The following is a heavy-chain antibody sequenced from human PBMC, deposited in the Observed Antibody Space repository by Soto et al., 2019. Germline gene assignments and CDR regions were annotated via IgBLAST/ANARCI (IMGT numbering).Heavy chain of an antibody. Sequence: GESLKISCKGSGYSFTSYWIGWVRQMPGKGLEWMGIIYPGDSDTRYSPSFQGQVTISADKSISTAYLQWSSLKASDTAMYYCARHLAAAGTGSSHYYYYYMDVWGKGTTVTVSS. CDR1: GYSFTSYW. CDR2: IYPGDSDT. CDR3: ARHLAAAGTGSSHYYYYYMDV. D-gene: IGHD6-13*01. V-gene: IGHV5-51*01. J-gene: IGHJ6*03.